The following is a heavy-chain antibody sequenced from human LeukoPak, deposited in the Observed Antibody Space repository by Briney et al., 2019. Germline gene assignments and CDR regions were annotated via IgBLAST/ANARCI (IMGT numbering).Heavy chain of an antibody. V-gene: IGHV3-66*01. J-gene: IGHJ4*02. CDR2: IYSDDRA. Sequence: GGSLRLSCAASGFTVSSNYMSWVRQAPGKGLEWVSVIYSDDRAFYADSVKGRFTISRDSSKNTLFLQMNSLRAEDTAVYFCARSPPWTTSWFPLFDYWGQGTLVTVSS. CDR3: ARSPPWTTSWFPLFDY. CDR1: GFTVSSNY. D-gene: IGHD2-2*01.